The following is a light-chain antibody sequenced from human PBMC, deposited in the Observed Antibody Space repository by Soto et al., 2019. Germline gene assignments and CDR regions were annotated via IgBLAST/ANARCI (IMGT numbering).Light chain of an antibody. V-gene: IGKV1D-16*01. CDR2: AAS. CDR3: QQYGSLPAT. J-gene: IGKJ1*01. Sequence: DIQLIQYTSSLSASVGDRVTITCRASQGISRWLAWYQLKPGKAPKSLIYAASTLQSGVPSRFSGSGSGTHSTLTVIIVQPEDSATYYCQQYGSLPATFGQVTKADIK. CDR1: QGISRW.